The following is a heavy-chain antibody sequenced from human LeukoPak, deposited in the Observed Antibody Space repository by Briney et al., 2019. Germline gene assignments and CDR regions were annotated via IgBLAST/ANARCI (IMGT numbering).Heavy chain of an antibody. J-gene: IGHJ4*02. CDR3: AGDRSRYSSSAPLDY. CDR1: GFSLSSYS. V-gene: IGHV3-30*01. Sequence: AGSLTLSCVPSGFSLSSYSMHWVRQPPGKGRGWVAFILYDGSNTYYEDSVKGRFTISRDNSKNKLSLEMTSLRAEDTAVYYCAGDRSRYSSSAPLDYWGQGTLVTVSS. D-gene: IGHD6-6*01. CDR2: ILYDGSNT.